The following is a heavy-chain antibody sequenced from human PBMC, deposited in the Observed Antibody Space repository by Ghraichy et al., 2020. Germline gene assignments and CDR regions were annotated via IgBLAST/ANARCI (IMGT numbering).Heavy chain of an antibody. V-gene: IGHV4-34*01. D-gene: IGHD6-19*01. CDR2: INHSGST. Sequence: SETLSLTCAVYGGSFSGYYWSWIRQPPGKGLEWIGEINHSGSTNYNPSLKSRVTISVDTSKNQFSLKLSSVTAADTAVYYCARGRRAVAGSPPTYYYYGMDVWGQGTTVTVSS. CDR1: GGSFSGYY. J-gene: IGHJ6*02. CDR3: ARGRRAVAGSPPTYYYYGMDV.